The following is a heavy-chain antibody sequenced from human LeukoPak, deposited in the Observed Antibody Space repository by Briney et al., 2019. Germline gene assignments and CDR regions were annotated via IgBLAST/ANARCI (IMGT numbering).Heavy chain of an antibody. CDR2: ISSSSSYI. Sequence: PGGSLRLSCAASGFTFSSYSMNWVRQAPGKGLEWVSSISSSSSYIYYADSVKGRFTISRDNAKNSLYLQMNSLRAEDTAVYYCARDRGQQLVPVYWGQGTLVTVSS. CDR1: GFTFSSYS. D-gene: IGHD6-13*01. V-gene: IGHV3-21*01. CDR3: ARDRGQQLVPVY. J-gene: IGHJ4*02.